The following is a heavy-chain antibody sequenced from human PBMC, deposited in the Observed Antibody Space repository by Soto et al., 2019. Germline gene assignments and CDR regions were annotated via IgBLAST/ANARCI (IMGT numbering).Heavy chain of an antibody. CDR2: IMPIFRTP. CDR3: ARDKARQQLGGNYYYILDV. V-gene: IGHV1-69*12. Sequence: QVQLEQSGAEVKKPGSSVKVSCKASGGTFSNSAISWVRQAPGQGLEWMGGIMPIFRTPDYAQKCQGRVTVTADESTSTAYMELSGLRSDDTAVYYCARDKARQQLGGNYYYILDVWGQGTTVTVSS. D-gene: IGHD3-3*02. J-gene: IGHJ6*02. CDR1: GGTFSNSA.